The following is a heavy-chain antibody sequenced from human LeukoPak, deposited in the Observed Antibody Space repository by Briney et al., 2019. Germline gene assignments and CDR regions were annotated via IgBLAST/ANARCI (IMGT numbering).Heavy chain of an antibody. CDR1: GFTFSSYA. J-gene: IGHJ5*02. Sequence: PGGSLRLSCAASGFTFSSYAMSWVRQAPGKGLEWVSAISGSGGSTYYADSVKGRFTISRDNSKNTLYLQMNSLRAEDTAVYYCAKDGLPYYYDSSGYYLDHWGQGTLVTVSS. D-gene: IGHD3-22*01. V-gene: IGHV3-23*01. CDR2: ISGSGGST. CDR3: AKDGLPYYYDSSGYYLDH.